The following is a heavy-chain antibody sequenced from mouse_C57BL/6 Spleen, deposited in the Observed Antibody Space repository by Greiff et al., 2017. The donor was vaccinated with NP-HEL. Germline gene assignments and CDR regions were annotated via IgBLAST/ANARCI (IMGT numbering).Heavy chain of an antibody. CDR1: GYTFTSYW. J-gene: IGHJ3*01. V-gene: IGHV1-74*01. CDR3: ANAFDGYPGFAY. D-gene: IGHD2-3*01. CDR2: IHPSDSDT. Sequence: QVHVKQPGAELVKPGASVKVSCKASGYTFTSYWMHWVKQRPGQGLEWIGRIHPSDSDTNYNQKFKGKATLTVDKSSSTAYMQLSSLTSEDSAVYYCANAFDGYPGFAYWGQGTLVTVSA.